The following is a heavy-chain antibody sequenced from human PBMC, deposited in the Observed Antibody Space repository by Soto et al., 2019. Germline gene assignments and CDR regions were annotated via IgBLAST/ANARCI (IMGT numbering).Heavy chain of an antibody. J-gene: IGHJ4*02. D-gene: IGHD1-20*01. Sequence: GGSLRLSCAASGFTFSSYAMSWVRQAPGKGLEWVSAISGGDGSTYYADSVKGRFTISRDNSKNTLYLQMNSLRAEDTAVYYCAKHITTSYYFDYWGQGTLVTVSS. V-gene: IGHV3-23*01. CDR2: ISGGDGST. CDR3: AKHITTSYYFDY. CDR1: GFTFSSYA.